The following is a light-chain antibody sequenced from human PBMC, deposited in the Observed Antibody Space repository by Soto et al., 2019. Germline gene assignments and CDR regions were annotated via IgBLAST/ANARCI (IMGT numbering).Light chain of an antibody. J-gene: IGLJ3*02. CDR1: SGHSSYA. V-gene: IGLV4-69*01. Sequence: QSVLTQSPSASASLGASVKLTCTLSSGHSSYAIAWHQQQPEKGPRYLMKLNSDGSHSKGDGIPDRFSGSSSGAERYLTIPRLQSEEGADYYCQTWGTGIHWVFGGGTKPPVL. CDR3: QTWGTGIHWV. CDR2: LNSDGSH.